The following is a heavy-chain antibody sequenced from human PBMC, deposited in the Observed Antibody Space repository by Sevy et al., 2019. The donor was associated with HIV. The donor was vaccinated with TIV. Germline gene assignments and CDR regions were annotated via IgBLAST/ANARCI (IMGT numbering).Heavy chain of an antibody. J-gene: IGHJ6*02. Sequence: GGSLRLSCAASGFTFSSYALHWVRQAPGKGLEWVAVISYDGSNKYYADSVKGRFTISRDNSKNTLYLQMNNLRVEDTAVYHCARGGRGYSYGYWSHYYGMDVWGQGTTATVSS. V-gene: IGHV3-30-3*01. D-gene: IGHD5-18*01. CDR2: ISYDGSNK. CDR3: ARGGRGYSYGYWSHYYGMDV. CDR1: GFTFSSYA.